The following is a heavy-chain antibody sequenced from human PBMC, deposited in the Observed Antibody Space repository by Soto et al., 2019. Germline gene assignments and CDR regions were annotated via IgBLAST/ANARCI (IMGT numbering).Heavy chain of an antibody. CDR3: AKTDGGSGSYYNLDRMGYFDY. J-gene: IGHJ4*02. V-gene: IGHV3-23*01. CDR1: GFTFSSYA. CDR2: ISGSGGST. D-gene: IGHD3-10*01. Sequence: EVQLLESGGGLVQPGGSLRLSCAASGFTFSSYAMSWVRQAPGKGLEWVSAISGSGGSTYYADSVKGRFTISRDNSKNTLYLQMNSLRAEDTAVYYCAKTDGGSGSYYNLDRMGYFDYWGQGTLVTVSS.